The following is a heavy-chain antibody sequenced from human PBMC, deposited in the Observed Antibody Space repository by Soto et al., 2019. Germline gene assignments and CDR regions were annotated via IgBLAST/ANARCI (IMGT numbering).Heavy chain of an antibody. CDR2: IYYSGST. CDR1: GGSISSGDYY. Sequence: SETLSLTCTVSGGSISSGDYYWSWIRQPPGKGLEWIGYIYYSGSTYYNPSLKSRVTISVDTSKNQFSLKLSSVTAADTAVYYCAIAQSLRYFDWLSSGAFDIWGQGKMVTVSS. D-gene: IGHD3-9*01. V-gene: IGHV4-30-4*01. J-gene: IGHJ3*02. CDR3: AIAQSLRYFDWLSSGAFDI.